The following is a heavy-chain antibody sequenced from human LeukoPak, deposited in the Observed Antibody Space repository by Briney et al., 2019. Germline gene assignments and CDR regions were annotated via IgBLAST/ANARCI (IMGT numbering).Heavy chain of an antibody. CDR3: ARCSGVFGSSGY. Sequence: GGSLRLSCVASGFSFSSYSMNCVRQAPGKGLEWVSTISSGTGSYIYYADSVRGRFTISRDNAKNSLYLQMNSLRAEDTAVYYCARCSGVFGSSGYWGQGTLVTVSS. J-gene: IGHJ4*02. V-gene: IGHV3-21*01. CDR2: ISSGTGSYI. CDR1: GFSFSSYS. D-gene: IGHD6-6*01.